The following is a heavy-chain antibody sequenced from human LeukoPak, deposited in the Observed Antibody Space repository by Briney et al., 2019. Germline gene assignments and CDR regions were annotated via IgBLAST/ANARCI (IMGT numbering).Heavy chain of an antibody. D-gene: IGHD1-26*01. CDR3: AASWELRDY. J-gene: IGHJ4*02. Sequence: GGSLRLSYAASGFTFSSYCMHWVRQAPGKGLELVAVISYDGSNKYYAESVKSRFTISRDNSKNTLYLQMNSLRAEDTAVYYCAASWELRDYWGQGTLVTVSS. CDR2: ISYDGSNK. CDR1: GFTFSSYC. V-gene: IGHV3-30*03.